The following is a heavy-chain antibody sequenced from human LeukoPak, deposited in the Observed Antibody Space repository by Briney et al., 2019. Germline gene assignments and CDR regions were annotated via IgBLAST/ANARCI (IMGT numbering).Heavy chain of an antibody. J-gene: IGHJ4*02. CDR2: IYYSGST. Sequence: PSQTLSLTCTVSGGSISSSSYYWGWIRQPPGKGLEWIGSIYYSGSTYYNPSLKSRVTISVDTSKNQFSLKLSSVTAADTAVYYCARLDVTKGLGTFDYWGQGTLVTVSS. D-gene: IGHD4-17*01. CDR3: ARLDVTKGLGTFDY. V-gene: IGHV4-39*07. CDR1: GGSISSSSYY.